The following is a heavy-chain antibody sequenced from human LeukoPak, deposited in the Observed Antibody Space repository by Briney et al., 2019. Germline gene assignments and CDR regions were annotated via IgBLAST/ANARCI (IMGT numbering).Heavy chain of an antibody. J-gene: IGHJ3*02. CDR1: GFTFSSYA. CDR3: AKPTCSSTSCYYRMDAFDI. D-gene: IGHD2-2*01. V-gene: IGHV3-23*01. Sequence: PGGSLRLSCAASGFTFSSYATSWVRQAPGKGLEWVSAISGSGGSTYYADSVKGRFTISRDNSKNTLYLQMNSLRAEDTAVYYCAKPTCSSTSCYYRMDAFDIWGQGTMVTVSS. CDR2: ISGSGGST.